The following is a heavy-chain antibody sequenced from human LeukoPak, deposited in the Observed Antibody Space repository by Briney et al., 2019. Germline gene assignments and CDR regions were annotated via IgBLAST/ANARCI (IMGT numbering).Heavy chain of an antibody. CDR3: ARIVVVPAAIQALYYYYGMDV. V-gene: IGHV4-39*01. CDR1: GGSISSSRDY. J-gene: IGHJ6*02. D-gene: IGHD2-2*02. Sequence: SETLSLTCIVSGGSISSSRDYWGWIRQPPGKGLEWVGNIYYDGSTYYNPSLKSRVTISIDTSKNQFSLKVSSVIAADTAVYYCARIVVVPAAIQALYYYYGMDVWGQGTTVTVSS. CDR2: IYYDGST.